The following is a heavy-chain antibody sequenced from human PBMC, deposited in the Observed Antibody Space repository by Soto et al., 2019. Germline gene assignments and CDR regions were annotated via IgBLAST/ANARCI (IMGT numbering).Heavy chain of an antibody. Sequence: SETLSLTCTVSGGSISSYYWSWIRQPAGKGLEWIGRIYTSGSTNYNPSLKSRVTMSVDTSKNQFSLKLSSVTAADTAVYYCARVRSSGWLNWFDPWGQGTLVTVS. J-gene: IGHJ5*02. V-gene: IGHV4-4*07. D-gene: IGHD6-19*01. CDR1: GGSISSYY. CDR2: IYTSGST. CDR3: ARVRSSGWLNWFDP.